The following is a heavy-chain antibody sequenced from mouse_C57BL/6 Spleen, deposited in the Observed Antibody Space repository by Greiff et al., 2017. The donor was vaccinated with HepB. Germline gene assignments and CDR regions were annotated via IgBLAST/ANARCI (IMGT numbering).Heavy chain of an antibody. V-gene: IGHV1-9*01. CDR1: GYTFTGYW. D-gene: IGHD3-2*02. CDR3: ARRERGVAAQAEWYFDV. J-gene: IGHJ1*03. Sequence: QVHVKQSGAELMKPGASVKLSCKATGYTFTGYWIEWVKQRPGHGLEWIGEILPGSGSTNYNEKFKGKATFTADTSSNTAYMQLSSLTTEDSAIYYCARRERGVAAQAEWYFDVWGTGTTVTVSS. CDR2: ILPGSGST.